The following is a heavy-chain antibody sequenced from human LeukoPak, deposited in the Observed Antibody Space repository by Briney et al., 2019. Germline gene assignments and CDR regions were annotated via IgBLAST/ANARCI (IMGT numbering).Heavy chain of an antibody. CDR2: ISSNGGST. V-gene: IGHV3-64*01. Sequence: PGRSLRLSCAASGFTFSSYAMHWVRQAPGKGLEYVSAISSNGGSTYYANSVKGRFTISRDNSKNTLYLQMGSLRAEDMAVYYCASIGSLDGYGMDVWGQGTTVTVSS. CDR1: GFTFSSYA. D-gene: IGHD2-8*01. CDR3: ASIGSLDGYGMDV. J-gene: IGHJ6*02.